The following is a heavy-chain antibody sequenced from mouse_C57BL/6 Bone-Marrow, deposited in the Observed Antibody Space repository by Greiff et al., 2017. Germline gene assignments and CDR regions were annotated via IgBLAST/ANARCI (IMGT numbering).Heavy chain of an antibody. D-gene: IGHD2-14*01. CDR3: ARYHYRAMYY. J-gene: IGHJ4*01. CDR1: GFTFSDYY. CDR2: INYDGSST. V-gene: IGHV5-16*01. Sequence: LVESEGGLVQPGSSMKLSCTASGFTFSDYYMAWVRQVPEKGLEWVANINYDGSSTYYLDSLKSRFIISRDNANNILYLQMSSLKSEDTATYYCARYHYRAMYYWAQGTSVTVPS.